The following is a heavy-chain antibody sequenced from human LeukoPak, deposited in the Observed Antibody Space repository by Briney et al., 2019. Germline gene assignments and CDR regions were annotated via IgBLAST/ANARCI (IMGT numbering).Heavy chain of an antibody. Sequence: PGRSLRLSCAASGFTFSSYAMHWVRQAPGKGLEWVAVISYDGSNKYYADSVKGRFAISRDNSKNTLYLQMNSLRAEDTAVYYCARRHHCSSTSCSFDPWGQGTLVTVSS. CDR2: ISYDGSNK. CDR1: GFTFSSYA. CDR3: ARRHHCSSTSCSFDP. J-gene: IGHJ5*02. D-gene: IGHD2-2*01. V-gene: IGHV3-30*09.